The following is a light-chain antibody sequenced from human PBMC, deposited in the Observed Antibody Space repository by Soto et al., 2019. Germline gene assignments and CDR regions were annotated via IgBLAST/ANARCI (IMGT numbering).Light chain of an antibody. Sequence: EIVLTQSPGTLSLSPGERATLSCRASQSVSSSHLAWYQQKPGQAPRLRIYVASSRATGIPDRFSGSGSGSDFTLTSSRLEPEDFAGYYCQEYGSSPLAFGGGTKVDIK. CDR2: VAS. CDR1: QSVSSSH. V-gene: IGKV3-20*01. CDR3: QEYGSSPLA. J-gene: IGKJ3*01.